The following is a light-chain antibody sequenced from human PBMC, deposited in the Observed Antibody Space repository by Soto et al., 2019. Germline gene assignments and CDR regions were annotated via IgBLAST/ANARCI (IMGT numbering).Light chain of an antibody. CDR2: DAS. CDR1: QSVSGY. V-gene: IGKV3-11*01. CDR3: KKYNDWPIT. Sequence: DIVLTQSPAPLPLSPGERATLSCRASQSVSGYLAWYQQRPGQAPRLLIYDASNRATGIPARFSGSGSGTDFTLTISSLEPEDFAVYYCKKYNDWPITCGNGPRRELK. J-gene: IGKJ5*01.